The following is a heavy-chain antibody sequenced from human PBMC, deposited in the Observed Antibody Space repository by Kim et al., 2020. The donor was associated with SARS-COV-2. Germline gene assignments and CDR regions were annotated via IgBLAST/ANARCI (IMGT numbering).Heavy chain of an antibody. CDR1: GFTFSSYW. Sequence: VGSLRLSCAASGFTFSSYWMSWVRQAPGKGLEWVANIKQDGSEKYYVDSVKGRFTISRDNAKNSLYLQMNSLRAEDTAVYYCAREGFVMVRGVITYYFDYWGQGTLVTVSS. CDR2: IKQDGSEK. J-gene: IGHJ4*02. CDR3: AREGFVMVRGVITYYFDY. V-gene: IGHV3-7*01. D-gene: IGHD3-10*01.